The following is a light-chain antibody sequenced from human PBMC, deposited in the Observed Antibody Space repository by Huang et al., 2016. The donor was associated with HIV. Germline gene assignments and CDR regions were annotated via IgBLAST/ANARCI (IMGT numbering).Light chain of an antibody. J-gene: IGKJ4*01. V-gene: IGKV3-15*01. CDR3: QQYNNWPPLT. CDR1: QSISSN. Sequence: EVGMTQSPATLSVSPGERATLSCRASQSISSNLAWYQQRPGQVPRRLIYGTSTRATGVPARFSGSGSGTEFTLTINSLQSEDYAVYYCQQYNNWPPLTFGGGTKVEIK. CDR2: GTS.